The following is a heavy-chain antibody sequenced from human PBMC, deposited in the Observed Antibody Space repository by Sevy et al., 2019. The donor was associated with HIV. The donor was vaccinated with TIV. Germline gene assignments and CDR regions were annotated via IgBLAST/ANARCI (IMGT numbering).Heavy chain of an antibody. J-gene: IGHJ5*02. CDR1: GFTFSSYG. CDR2: ISGSGGST. Sequence: GESLKISCVASGFTFSSYGMSWVRQAPGEGLECVSDISGSGGSTYYADSVRGRFTISRDNSKNTLYLQMNSLRADDTAVYYCAKATSRGAFNWFEPWGQGTMVTVSS. D-gene: IGHD1-26*01. V-gene: IGHV3-23*01. CDR3: AKATSRGAFNWFEP.